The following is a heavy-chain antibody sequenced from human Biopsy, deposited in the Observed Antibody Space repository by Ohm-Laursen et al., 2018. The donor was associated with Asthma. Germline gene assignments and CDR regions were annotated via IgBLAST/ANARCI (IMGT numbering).Heavy chain of an antibody. CDR1: GYNFISFA. V-gene: IGHV1-3*04. CDR2: VNTGNGDT. J-gene: IGHJ3*01. CDR3: ARTYYDFLTGQVKDVFGV. D-gene: IGHD3-9*01. Sequence: SVKVSCKASGYNFISFAIHWVRQPPGQRLEWMGWVNTGNGDTKYSQKFQGRVTITRDTSASTAYMELRSLRSEDTATYYCARTYYDFLTGQVKDVFGVWGQGTMVTVSS.